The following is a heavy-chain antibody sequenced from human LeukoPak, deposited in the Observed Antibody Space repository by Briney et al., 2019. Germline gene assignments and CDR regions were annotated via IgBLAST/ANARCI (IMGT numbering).Heavy chain of an antibody. D-gene: IGHD3-22*01. CDR1: GFTFSTYA. Sequence: GGSLRLSCVVSGFTFSTYAMNWVRQAPGKGLEWVAFISNNGRNKDYADSVKGRFTISRDNSKNTLYLQVNSLRPDDTAVYYCTRDLTGHYSIDYWGQGTLVTVSS. J-gene: IGHJ4*02. CDR2: ISNNGRNK. CDR3: TRDLTGHYSIDY. V-gene: IGHV3-30*04.